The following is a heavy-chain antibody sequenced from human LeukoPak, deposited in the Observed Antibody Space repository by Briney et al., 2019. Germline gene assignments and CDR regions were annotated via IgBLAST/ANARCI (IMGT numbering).Heavy chain of an antibody. V-gene: IGHV1-8*01. CDR2: MNPNSGNT. CDR3: AXXXXXXXDSSGYYIDDY. D-gene: IGHD3-22*01. J-gene: IGHJ4*02. Sequence: ASVKVSCKASGYTFTSYDINWVRQATGQGLEWMGWMNPNSGNTGYAQKFQGRVTITADKSTSTAYMELGSLRSEDTAVYYCAXXXXXXXDSSGYYIDDYWGQGTLVTVSS. CDR1: GYTFTSYD.